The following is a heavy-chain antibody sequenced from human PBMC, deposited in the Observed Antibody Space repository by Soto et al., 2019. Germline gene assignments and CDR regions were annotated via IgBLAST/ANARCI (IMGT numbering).Heavy chain of an antibody. V-gene: IGHV3-30*18. D-gene: IGHD6-13*01. J-gene: IGHJ6*03. CDR2: ISYDGSNK. CDR3: AKEGTIAAAGPYYYYYYMDV. Sequence: GGSLRLSCAASGFTFSSYGMHWVRQAPGKGLEWVAVISYDGSNKYYADSVKGRFTISRDNSKNTLYLQMNSLRAEDTAVYYCAKEGTIAAAGPYYYYYYMDVWGKGTTVTVSS. CDR1: GFTFSSYG.